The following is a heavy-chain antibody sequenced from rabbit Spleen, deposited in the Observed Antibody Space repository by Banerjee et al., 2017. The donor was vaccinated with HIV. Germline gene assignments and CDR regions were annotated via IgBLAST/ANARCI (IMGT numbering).Heavy chain of an antibody. Sequence: QSLEESGGDLVKPGASLTLTCTASGFSFSSGYDMCWVRQAPGKGLEWIGCIYTGNIKTYYASWAKGRFTISKSSSTTVTLQMTSLTAADTAIYFCARDVGTYDYIDVYFNFWGPGTLVTVS. D-gene: IGHD6-1*01. CDR1: GFSFSSGYD. V-gene: IGHV1S40*01. CDR2: IYTGNIKT. J-gene: IGHJ4*01. CDR3: ARDVGTYDYIDVYFNF.